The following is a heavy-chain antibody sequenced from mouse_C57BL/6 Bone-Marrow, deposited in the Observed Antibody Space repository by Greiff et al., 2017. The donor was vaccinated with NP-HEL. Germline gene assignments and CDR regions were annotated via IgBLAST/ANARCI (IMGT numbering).Heavy chain of an antibody. D-gene: IGHD1-1*02. CDR2: INSDGGST. V-gene: IGHV5-2*01. CDR1: EYEFPSHD. J-gene: IGHJ4*01. Sequence: EVKLVESGGGLVQPGESLKLSCESNEYEFPSHDMSWVRKTPEKRLELVAAINSDGGSTYYPDTMERRFIISRDNTKNTLYLQMSSLRSEDTALYYCARHDYGGLYYYAMDYWGQGTSVTVSS. CDR3: ARHDYGGLYYYAMDY.